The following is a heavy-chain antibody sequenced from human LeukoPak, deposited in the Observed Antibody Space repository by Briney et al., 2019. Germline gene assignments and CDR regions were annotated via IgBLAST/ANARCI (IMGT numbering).Heavy chain of an antibody. V-gene: IGHV3-23*01. Sequence: GGSLRLSCAASGFTFNTYAMSWVRQATGKGLEWVSAISGSGDSTFYADSVKGRFTISRDNSKNTLYLQIHSLRAEDTAVYYCAKGKGSSSSSIGWWGQGTLVTVSS. CDR2: ISGSGDST. J-gene: IGHJ4*02. CDR1: GFTFNTYA. CDR3: AKGKGSSSSSIGW. D-gene: IGHD6-19*01.